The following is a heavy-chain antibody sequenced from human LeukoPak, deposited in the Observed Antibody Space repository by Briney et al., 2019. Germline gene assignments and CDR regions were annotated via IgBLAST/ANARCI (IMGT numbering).Heavy chain of an antibody. Sequence: GGSQRLSCVASGFTFDDYTMHWVRQAPGKGLEWVSVISWDGSITSYADSVKGRFSISRDNSKNSLYLQMNSLRTEDTALYYCAKDMSMTLEATLFVYWGQGTLVTVSS. CDR2: ISWDGSIT. J-gene: IGHJ4*02. CDR3: AKDMSMTLEATLFVY. D-gene: IGHD1-26*01. V-gene: IGHV3-43*01. CDR1: GFTFDDYT.